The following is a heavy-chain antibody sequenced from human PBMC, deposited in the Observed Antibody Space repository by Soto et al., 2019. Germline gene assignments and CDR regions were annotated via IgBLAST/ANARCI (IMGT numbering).Heavy chain of an antibody. CDR1: GVTFSSYA. V-gene: IGHV3-23*01. J-gene: IGHJ4*02. D-gene: IGHD1-26*01. Sequence: GGSLRLSCAASGVTFSSYAMSWVRQAPGKGLEWVSAISGSGGSTYYADSVKGRFTISRDNSKNTLYLQMNSLRAEDTAVYYCAKDLSYSGSYCFDYWGQGTLVTVSS. CDR2: ISGSGGST. CDR3: AKDLSYSGSYCFDY.